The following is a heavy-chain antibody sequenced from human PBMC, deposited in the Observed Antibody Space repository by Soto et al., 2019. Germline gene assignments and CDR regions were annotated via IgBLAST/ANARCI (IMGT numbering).Heavy chain of an antibody. CDR3: AKDRDGYYYEYYFDY. Sequence: QVQLVESGGGVVQPGRSLRLSCAASGFTFSSHGMHWVRQAPGKGLEWVAVISYDGNKYYYADSVKGRFTISRDNSMNTLYPQMNSLRVEDTAVYYCAKDRDGYYYEYYFDYLGQGTLVTVSS. CDR2: ISYDGNKY. CDR1: GFTFSSHG. J-gene: IGHJ4*02. V-gene: IGHV3-30*18. D-gene: IGHD5-12*01.